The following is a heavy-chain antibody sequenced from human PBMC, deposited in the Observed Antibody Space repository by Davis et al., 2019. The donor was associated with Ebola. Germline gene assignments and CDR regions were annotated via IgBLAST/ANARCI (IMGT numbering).Heavy chain of an antibody. D-gene: IGHD1-7*01. CDR1: GYTFTSHG. J-gene: IGHJ4*02. V-gene: IGHV1-18*01. CDR3: ARGRPSYNWNSMDY. Sequence: ASVKVSCKASGYTFTSHGIIWVRQAPGQGREWMGWINAYYGNTNYAQNLQGRVTMTTDTSTSTAYMELRSLRSDDTAVYFCARGRPSYNWNSMDYWGQGSLVTVSS. CDR2: INAYYGNT.